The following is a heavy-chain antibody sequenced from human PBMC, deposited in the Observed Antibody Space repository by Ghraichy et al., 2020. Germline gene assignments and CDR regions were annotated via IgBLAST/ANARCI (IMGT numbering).Heavy chain of an antibody. CDR3: SRGGGADTPVLYHMDV. V-gene: IGHV3-21*01. Sequence: GESLNISCVASGLMFSPNTMNWVRQAPGKGLEWVSSISSSTRYIYYADSVKGRFTISRDNAQNSLYLQMNSLRAEDTAVYYCSRGGGADTPVLYHMDVWGLGTTVTVSS. D-gene: IGHD3-16*01. CDR2: ISSSTRYI. CDR1: GLMFSPNT. J-gene: IGHJ6*02.